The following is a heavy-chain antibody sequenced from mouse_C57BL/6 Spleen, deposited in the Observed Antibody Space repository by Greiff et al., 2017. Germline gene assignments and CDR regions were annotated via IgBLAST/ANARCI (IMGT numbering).Heavy chain of an antibody. V-gene: IGHV5-4*03. CDR1: GFTFSSYA. D-gene: IGHD1-1*01. CDR2: ISDGGSYT. Sequence: DVMLVESGGGLVKPGGSLKLSCAASGFTFSSYAMSWVRQTPEKRLEWVATISDGGSYTYYPDNVKGRFTISRDNAKNNLYLQMSHLKSEDTAMYYCARVLRDYAMDYWGQGTSVTVSS. J-gene: IGHJ4*01. CDR3: ARVLRDYAMDY.